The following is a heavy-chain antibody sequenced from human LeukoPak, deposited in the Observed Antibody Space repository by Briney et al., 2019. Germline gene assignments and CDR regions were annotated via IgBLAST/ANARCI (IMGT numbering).Heavy chain of an antibody. D-gene: IGHD3-22*01. J-gene: IGHJ4*02. V-gene: IGHV3-23*01. CDR3: ARTYDSSGYYYVFDY. CDR2: ISGSGGST. CDR1: GFTFSSYA. Sequence: GGSLRLSCAASGFTFSSYAMSWVRQAPGKGLEWVSAISGSGGSTYYADSVKGRFTISRDNAKNSLYLQMNSLRAEDTAVYYCARTYDSSGYYYVFDYWGQGTLVTVSS.